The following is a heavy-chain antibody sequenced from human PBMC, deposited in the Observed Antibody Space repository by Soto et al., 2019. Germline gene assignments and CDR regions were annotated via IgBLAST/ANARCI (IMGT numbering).Heavy chain of an antibody. Sequence: PGGSLRLSCAASGFTVSSNYMSWVRQAPGKGLEWVSVIYSGGSTYYADSVKGRFTISRDNSKNTLYLQMNSLRAEDTAVYYCARERSSSYLPYYGMDVWGQGTTVTVSS. J-gene: IGHJ6*02. CDR2: IYSGGST. CDR1: GFTVSSNY. CDR3: ARERSSSYLPYYGMDV. V-gene: IGHV3-53*01. D-gene: IGHD6-6*01.